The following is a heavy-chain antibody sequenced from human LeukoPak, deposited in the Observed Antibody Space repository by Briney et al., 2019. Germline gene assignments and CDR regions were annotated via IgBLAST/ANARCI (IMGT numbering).Heavy chain of an antibody. CDR1: GFSLSTSGVG. CDR2: IYWDDDN. CDR3: AHSLSVVVADVLYYFDY. V-gene: IGHV2-5*02. Sequence: ESGPTLVNPTQTLTLTCTFSGFSLSTSGVGVSWIRQPPGKALEWLALIYWDDDNRYSPSLKNRLTITKDTSKNQVVLTMTNMDPVDTATYYCAHSLSVVVADVLYYFDYWGRGTLVTVSS. J-gene: IGHJ4*02. D-gene: IGHD2-15*01.